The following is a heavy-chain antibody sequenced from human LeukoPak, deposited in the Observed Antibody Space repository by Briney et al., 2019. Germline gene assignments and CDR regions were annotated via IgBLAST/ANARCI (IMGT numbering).Heavy chain of an antibody. CDR2: INSDGSST. CDR3: ASRTMGTKSIDY. V-gene: IGHV3-74*01. J-gene: IGHJ4*02. CDR1: GFTFSSYW. Sequence: PGGSLRLSCAASGFTFSSYWMHWVRQAPGKGLVWVSRINSDGSSTSSADSVKGRFTISRDNAKNTLYLQMNSLRAEDTAVYYCASRTMGTKSIDYWGQGTLVTVSS. D-gene: IGHD1-7*01.